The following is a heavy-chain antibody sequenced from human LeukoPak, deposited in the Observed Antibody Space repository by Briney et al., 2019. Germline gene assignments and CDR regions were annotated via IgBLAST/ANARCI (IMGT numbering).Heavy chain of an antibody. Sequence: ASVKVSCKASGYTFTSYAMHWVRQAPGQGLEWMGWINARNANTKYSQKFQGRVTITRDTSASTAYMELSSLRSEDTAVYYCARAEAGDLDYWGQGTLVTVSS. D-gene: IGHD7-27*01. CDR2: INARNANT. J-gene: IGHJ4*02. CDR1: GYTFTSYA. CDR3: ARAEAGDLDY. V-gene: IGHV1-3*01.